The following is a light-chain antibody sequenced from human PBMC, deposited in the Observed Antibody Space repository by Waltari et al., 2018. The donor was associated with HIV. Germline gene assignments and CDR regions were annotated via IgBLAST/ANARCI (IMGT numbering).Light chain of an antibody. Sequence: QSVLTQPPSVSAAPGQKVVISCSGSSSNIGNNYVSWFQQPPGTAPNFIIFDNNKRPSGIPDRFSGSRSGTSATLTITGLQTGDEADYYCGTWDTSLSAGVFGGGTKVTVL. J-gene: IGLJ3*02. CDR3: GTWDTSLSAGV. CDR1: SSNIGNNY. V-gene: IGLV1-51*01. CDR2: DNN.